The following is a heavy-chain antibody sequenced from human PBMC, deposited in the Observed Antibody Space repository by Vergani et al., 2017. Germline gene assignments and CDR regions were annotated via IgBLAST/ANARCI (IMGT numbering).Heavy chain of an antibody. CDR1: SYTLSEFS. CDR3: ATLSTLAGALYNWFDP. Sequence: QVQLVQSGAEVKKPGASVKVSCYVSSYTLSEFSIHCVRQAPGKGLGWMGGFDPEDGETIYAQKFQGRVTMTEDTSTDTAYMELSSLRSEDTAVYYCATLSTLAGALYNWFDPWGQGTLVTVSS. J-gene: IGHJ5*02. V-gene: IGHV1-24*01. CDR2: FDPEDGET. D-gene: IGHD7-27*01.